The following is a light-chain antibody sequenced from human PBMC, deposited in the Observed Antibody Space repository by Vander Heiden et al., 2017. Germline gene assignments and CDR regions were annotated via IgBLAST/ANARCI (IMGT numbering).Light chain of an antibody. CDR2: GNN. CDR1: SSNIGAGYD. Sequence: QSVLTQPPPVSGAPGQRVTISCAGSSSNIGAGYDVHWYQQLPGTAPKLLVHGNNNRPSGVPDRFSGSKSGTSASLAITGLQAEDEADYYCQSYDSSLSGWVFGGGTKLTVL. CDR3: QSYDSSLSGWV. J-gene: IGLJ3*02. V-gene: IGLV1-40*01.